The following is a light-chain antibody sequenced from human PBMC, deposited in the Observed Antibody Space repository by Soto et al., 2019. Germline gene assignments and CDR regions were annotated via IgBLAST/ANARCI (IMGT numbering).Light chain of an antibody. CDR3: QQYSRLWS. V-gene: IGKV1-5*03. J-gene: IGKJ1*01. CDR1: ESISTW. Sequence: IQMTHSPSSLSASVGDIVTITCRASESISTWLAWYQQKPGKAPKLLIYGASSLESGVPPRFSGDGSETDFTLTISSLQRDDFGTYYCQQYSRLWSFGHGTKVDIK. CDR2: GAS.